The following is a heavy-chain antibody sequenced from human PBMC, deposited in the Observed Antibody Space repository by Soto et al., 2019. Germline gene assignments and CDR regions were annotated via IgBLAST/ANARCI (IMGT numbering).Heavy chain of an antibody. CDR2: ISGTGGST. V-gene: IGHV3-23*01. CDR1: GFTFSSYA. D-gene: IGHD1-26*01. Sequence: PGGSLRLSCAASGFTFSSYAMSWVRQAPGKGLEWVSAISGTGGSTYYADSVKGRFTISRDNSKNTLYLQMNSLRAEDTAVYYCAKDLPVGMFTGEGMDVWGQGTTVTVSS. J-gene: IGHJ6*02. CDR3: AKDLPVGMFTGEGMDV.